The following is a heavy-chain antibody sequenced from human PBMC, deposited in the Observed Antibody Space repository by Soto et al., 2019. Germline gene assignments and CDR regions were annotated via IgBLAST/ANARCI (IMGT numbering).Heavy chain of an antibody. Sequence: SETLSLTCAVSGGSISSGDYSWNWIRQPPGKGLEWIGYIYYSGSTNYNPSLKSRVTISVDTSKNQFSLKLSSVTAADTAVYYCASNTYTYGDSNFWGQGTTVTVSS. J-gene: IGHJ6*02. CDR2: IYYSGST. V-gene: IGHV4-61*08. CDR1: GGSISSGDYS. CDR3: ASNTYTYGDSNF. D-gene: IGHD4-17*01.